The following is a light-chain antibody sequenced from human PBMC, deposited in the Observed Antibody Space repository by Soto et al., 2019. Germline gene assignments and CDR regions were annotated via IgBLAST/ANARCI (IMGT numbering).Light chain of an antibody. Sequence: QMTQSPSSLSASVCVRVTITCRASQGIRTYLAWYQQKPGKVPKLLIFSASTLQSGVPPRFSGSGSGTDFTLTISSLQPEDVATYYCQKYDSAPWTFGQGTKVDNK. J-gene: IGKJ1*01. V-gene: IGKV1-27*01. CDR2: SAS. CDR1: QGIRTY. CDR3: QKYDSAPWT.